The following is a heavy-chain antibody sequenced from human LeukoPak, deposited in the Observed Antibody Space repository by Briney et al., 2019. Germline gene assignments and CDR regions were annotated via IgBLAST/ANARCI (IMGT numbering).Heavy chain of an antibody. D-gene: IGHD1-1*01. CDR2: IRRKTHSYTT. V-gene: IGHV3-72*01. J-gene: IGHJ4*02. CDR1: GFTFSDHH. CDR3: TRDRGAYNLYDY. Sequence: GGSLRLSCAASGFTFSDHHMDWVRQAPGKGLEWLGHIRRKTHSYTTEYTASVKGRFTISRDDSRNSLFLQMNSLKAEDTAVYHCTRDRGAYNLYDYWGQGTLVTVSS.